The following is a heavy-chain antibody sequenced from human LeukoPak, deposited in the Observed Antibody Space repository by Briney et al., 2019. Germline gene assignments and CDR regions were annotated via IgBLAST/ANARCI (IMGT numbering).Heavy chain of an antibody. J-gene: IGHJ4*02. CDR1: EFTFSGYS. CDR2: ISTSGSYI. V-gene: IGHV3-21*01. CDR3: ARSLCSSTSCKPYYFDS. D-gene: IGHD2-2*01. Sequence: TGGSLRLSCAASEFTFSGYSMNWVRQAPGKGPEWVSSISTSGSYIYYADSVKGRFTISRDNAKNSLYLQMNSLRAEDTAVYYCARSLCSSTSCKPYYFDSWGQGTLVAVSS.